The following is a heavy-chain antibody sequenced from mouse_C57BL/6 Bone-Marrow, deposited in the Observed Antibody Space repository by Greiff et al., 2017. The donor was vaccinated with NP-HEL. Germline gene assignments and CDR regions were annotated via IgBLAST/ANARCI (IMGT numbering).Heavy chain of an antibody. CDR1: GFNIKDDY. V-gene: IGHV14-4*01. J-gene: IGHJ1*03. CDR2: IDPENGDT. Sequence: EVQLQQSGAELVRPGASVKLSCTASGFNIKDDYMHWVKQRPEQGLEWIGWIDPENGDTEYVSKFQGKATITADTSSNTAYLQLSSLTSEDTAVYYCTPMGSTTTVVVHWYFDVWGTGTTVTVSS. CDR3: TPMGSTTTVVVHWYFDV. D-gene: IGHD1-1*01.